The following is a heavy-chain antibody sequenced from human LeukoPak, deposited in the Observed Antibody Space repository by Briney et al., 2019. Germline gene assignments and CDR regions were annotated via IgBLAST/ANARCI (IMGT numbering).Heavy chain of an antibody. CDR1: GGSISSGGYY. V-gene: IGHV3-53*01. CDR3: SGHGSNSY. CDR2: IRSDGTT. J-gene: IGHJ4*02. D-gene: IGHD6-13*01. Sequence: ETLSLTCTVSGGSISSGGYYWSWIRQAPGKGLEWVSDIRSDGTTSYAESVKGRFTISRDNSKNTLYLQMNRLRAEDTALYYASGHGSNSYWGRGTLVTVSS.